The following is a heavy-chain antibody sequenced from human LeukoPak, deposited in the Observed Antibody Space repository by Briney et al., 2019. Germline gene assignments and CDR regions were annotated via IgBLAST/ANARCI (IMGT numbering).Heavy chain of an antibody. CDR3: ARVTVGRSYYDSMLIDY. Sequence: ASVKVSCKASAYSLTDYYIYWVRQAPGQGLEWMGWVNPNTGGTIYGQDFQGRVTMTGDTSITTAYMELSSLRPDDTAVYYCARVTVGRSYYDSMLIDYWGQGTLVTVSS. CDR1: AYSLTDYY. J-gene: IGHJ4*02. CDR2: VNPNTGGT. D-gene: IGHD3-22*01. V-gene: IGHV1-2*02.